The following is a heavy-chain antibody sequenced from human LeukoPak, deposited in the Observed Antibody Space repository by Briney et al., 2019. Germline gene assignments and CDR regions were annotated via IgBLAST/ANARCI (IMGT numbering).Heavy chain of an antibody. V-gene: IGHV4-34*01. Sequence: SETLSLTCAVYGGSFSGYYWSWIRQPPGKGLEWIGEINHSGSTNYNPSIKSRVTISVDTSKNQFSLNLTSVTAADTAVYHCARALPYYYDSSGYDRVYFDYWGQGTLVTVSS. CDR3: ARALPYYYDSSGYDRVYFDY. J-gene: IGHJ4*02. D-gene: IGHD3-22*01. CDR2: INHSGST. CDR1: GGSFSGYY.